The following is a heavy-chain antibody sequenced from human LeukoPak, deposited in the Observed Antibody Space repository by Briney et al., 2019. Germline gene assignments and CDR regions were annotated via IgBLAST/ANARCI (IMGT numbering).Heavy chain of an antibody. J-gene: IGHJ4*02. D-gene: IGHD2-2*01. V-gene: IGHV1-2*02. CDR1: GYTFSRHL. CDR2: INPDTGVT. Sequence: SVKVSCKASGYTFSRHLIFWVRQSPGQRLEWMAWINPDTGVTNYAQKFQGRVTVDSETYIRTAYLDISRLTSDDTALYYCSREGCCDSTSCPQDYWGQGTLVTVSS. CDR3: SREGCCDSTSCPQDY.